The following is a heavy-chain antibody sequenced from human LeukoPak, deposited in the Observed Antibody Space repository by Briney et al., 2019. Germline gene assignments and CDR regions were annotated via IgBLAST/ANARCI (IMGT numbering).Heavy chain of an antibody. CDR1: GYIFTVYY. D-gene: IGHD3-16*01. J-gene: IGHJ4*02. V-gene: IGHV1-2*02. Sequence: VASVKVSCKASGYIFTVYYLFWVRQAPGQGLEWMGWINPNGGATRYAQKFQGRVTLTCDTSIRTTYMELSSLTSDDTAVYYCARDERYSDADHHYPDLGYWGQGTLVTVSS. CDR2: INPNGGAT. CDR3: ARDERYSDADHHYPDLGY.